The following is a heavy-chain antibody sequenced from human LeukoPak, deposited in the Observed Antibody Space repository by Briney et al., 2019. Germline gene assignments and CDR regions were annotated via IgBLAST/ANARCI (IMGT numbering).Heavy chain of an antibody. Sequence: SETLSLTCTVSGGSISSSSYYWGWIRQPPGKGLERIGSIYYSGSTYYNPSLKSRVTISVDTSKNQFSLKLSSVTAADTAVYYCARMVGSGWYLDWFDPWGQGTLVTVSS. V-gene: IGHV4-39*01. CDR1: GGSISSSSYY. J-gene: IGHJ5*02. D-gene: IGHD6-19*01. CDR2: IYYSGST. CDR3: ARMVGSGWYLDWFDP.